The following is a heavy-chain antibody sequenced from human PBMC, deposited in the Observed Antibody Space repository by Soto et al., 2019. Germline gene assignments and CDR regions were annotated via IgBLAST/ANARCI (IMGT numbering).Heavy chain of an antibody. CDR2: ISSSSSYI. D-gene: IGHD6-13*01. CDR1: GFTFSSYS. Sequence: GSLRLSCAASGFTFSSYSMNWVRQAPGKGLEWVSSISSSSSYIYYADSVKGRFTISRDNAKNSLYLQMNSLRAEDTAVYYCARGSLYAAAGTVLDYWGQGTLVTVSS. V-gene: IGHV3-21*01. J-gene: IGHJ4*02. CDR3: ARGSLYAAAGTVLDY.